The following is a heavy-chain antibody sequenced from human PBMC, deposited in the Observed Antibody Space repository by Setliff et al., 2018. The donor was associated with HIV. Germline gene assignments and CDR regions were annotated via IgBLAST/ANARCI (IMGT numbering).Heavy chain of an antibody. J-gene: IGHJ3*02. V-gene: IGHV1-69*05. CDR1: GGTFSSYA. CDR3: ARGHSHGYGYSGSYGPFDI. Sequence: SVKVSCKASGGTFSSYAINWVRQAPGQGLQWMGGIIPMFGTLNFAQKFQGRVTISTDDSTSTAYMELNSLRSEDTAVYYCARGHSHGYGYSGSYGPFDIRGQGTMVTVSS. D-gene: IGHD1-26*01. CDR2: IIPMFGTL.